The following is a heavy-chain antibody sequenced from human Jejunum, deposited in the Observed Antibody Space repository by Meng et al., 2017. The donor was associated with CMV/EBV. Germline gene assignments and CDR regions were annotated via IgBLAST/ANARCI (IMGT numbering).Heavy chain of an antibody. J-gene: IGHJ4*02. Sequence: EVQVVGSGGGLVQPGGSLRLSCAASGFNFRNYWMHWVCQEPGKGPLWVSRITDDGTTNYADFVQGRFTISRDNAKNTVYLQMNSLRAEDTGIYYCTGLDYWGQGTLVTVSS. CDR3: TGLDY. V-gene: IGHV3-74*01. CDR2: ITDDGTT. CDR1: GFNFRNYW.